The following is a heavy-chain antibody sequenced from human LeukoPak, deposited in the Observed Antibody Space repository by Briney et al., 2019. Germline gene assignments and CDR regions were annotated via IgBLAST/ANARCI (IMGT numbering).Heavy chain of an antibody. V-gene: IGHV4-38-2*02. CDR2: IYHSGST. D-gene: IGHD6-19*01. J-gene: IGHJ4*02. CDR1: GYSISSGYY. Sequence: RASETLSLTCTVAGYSISSGYYWGWIRQPPGKGLEWIGSIYHSGSTYYNPSLKSRVTISVDTSKNHLSLKLSSVTAADTAVYYCARGEAYGWYYFDYWGQGTLVTVSS. CDR3: ARGEAYGWYYFDY.